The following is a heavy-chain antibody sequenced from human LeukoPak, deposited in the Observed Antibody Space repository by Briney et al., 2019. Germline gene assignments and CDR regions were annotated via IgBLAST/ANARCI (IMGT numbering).Heavy chain of an antibody. CDR2: IYSGGGT. Sequence: GGSLRLSCAASGFTVSSNYMSWVRQAPGKGLEWVSVIYSGGGTNYADSVKGRFTISRDSAKNTLYLKMNTLRAEDTAIYFCARGGFTGTSCPYFDYWGQGTLVTVSS. CDR1: GFTVSSNY. CDR3: ARGGFTGTSCPYFDY. J-gene: IGHJ4*02. V-gene: IGHV3-53*01. D-gene: IGHD2-2*01.